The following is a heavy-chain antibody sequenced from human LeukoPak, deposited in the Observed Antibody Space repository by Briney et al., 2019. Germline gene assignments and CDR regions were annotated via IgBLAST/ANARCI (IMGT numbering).Heavy chain of an antibody. CDR1: GGSISSSSAY. Sequence: PSETLSLTCTVSGGSISSSSAYWGWIRQPPGKGPEWIGSIYYSKNTYYNPSLKSRVTMSVDTSKNQFSLKLSSVTAADTAVYYCAREMVVAAAGPFFDYWGQGTLVAVSS. CDR3: AREMVVAAAGPFFDY. D-gene: IGHD6-13*01. J-gene: IGHJ4*02. V-gene: IGHV4-39*07. CDR2: IYYSKNT.